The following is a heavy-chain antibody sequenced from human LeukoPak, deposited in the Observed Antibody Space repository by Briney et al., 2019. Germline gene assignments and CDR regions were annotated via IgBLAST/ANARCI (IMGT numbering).Heavy chain of an antibody. Sequence: SETLSLTCTVSGYSINSGYYWGWIRQPPGKGLEWIGNIYYIGSTYYNPSLNSRVTISVDTSKNQFSLNLSSVTAADTAVYYCARACEDYDFWSGYVRYYYYMDVWGKGTTVTVSS. CDR2: IYYIGST. CDR3: ARACEDYDFWSGYVRYYYYMDV. J-gene: IGHJ6*03. CDR1: GYSINSGYY. D-gene: IGHD3-3*01. V-gene: IGHV4-38-2*02.